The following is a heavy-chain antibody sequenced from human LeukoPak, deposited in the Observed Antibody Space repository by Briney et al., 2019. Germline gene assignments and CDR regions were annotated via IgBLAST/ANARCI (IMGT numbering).Heavy chain of an antibody. D-gene: IGHD4-17*01. V-gene: IGHV4-39*01. J-gene: IGHJ4*02. CDR1: GASISSAVYY. CDR3: ARQIYGDYFDS. CDR2: IYYSGNT. Sequence: PSETLSLTCTVSGASISSAVYYWRWIRQPPGKGLEWIGSIYYSGNTYYNPSLKSRVTISSDTSKNQFSLKLNSVTAADTAVYYCARQIYGDYFDSWGPGTVVTVSS.